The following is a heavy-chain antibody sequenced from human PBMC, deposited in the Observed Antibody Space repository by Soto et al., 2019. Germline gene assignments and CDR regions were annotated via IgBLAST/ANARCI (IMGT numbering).Heavy chain of an antibody. CDR3: ARANYSNYIDQDAFDI. CDR1: GGSISSYY. CDR2: IYYSGST. D-gene: IGHD4-4*01. J-gene: IGHJ3*02. V-gene: IGHV4-59*01. Sequence: QVQLQESGPGLVKPSETLSLTCTVSGGSISSYYWSWIRQPPGKGLEWIGYIYYSGSTNYNPSLKSRVTISVDTSKNQFSLKLSSVTAADTAVYYCARANYSNYIDQDAFDIWGQGTMVTVSS.